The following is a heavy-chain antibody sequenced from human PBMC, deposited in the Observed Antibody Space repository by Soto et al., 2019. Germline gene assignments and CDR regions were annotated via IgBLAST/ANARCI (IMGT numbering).Heavy chain of an antibody. V-gene: IGHV4-39*01. Sequence: SETLSLTCTVSGGSISSSSYYWGWIRQPPGKGLEWIGSIYYSGSTYYNPSPKSRVTISVDTSKNQFSLKLSSVTAADTAVYYCTTTYNWNYYFDYWGQGTLVTVSS. CDR3: TTTYNWNYYFDY. J-gene: IGHJ4*02. D-gene: IGHD1-7*01. CDR1: GGSISSSSYY. CDR2: IYYSGST.